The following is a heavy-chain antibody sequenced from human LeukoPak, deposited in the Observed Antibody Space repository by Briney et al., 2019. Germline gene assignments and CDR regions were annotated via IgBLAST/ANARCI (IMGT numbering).Heavy chain of an antibody. CDR3: ARDNGGIYVAFYY. CDR1: GRSISSYC. J-gene: IGHJ4*02. D-gene: IGHD2-21*01. Sequence: PRDTLSLTCTVSGRSISSYCAGCVRQPRGRGLEWIGYIYYSGSTNYNPSLKSRVTISVDTSKIQFSLKLSSVTAADTAVYYCARDNGGIYVAFYYWGQGTLVTVSS. V-gene: IGHV4-59*01. CDR2: IYYSGST.